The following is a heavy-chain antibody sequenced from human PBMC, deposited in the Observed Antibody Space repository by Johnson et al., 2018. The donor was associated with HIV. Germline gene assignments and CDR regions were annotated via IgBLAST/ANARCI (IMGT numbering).Heavy chain of an antibody. D-gene: IGHD3-10*02. J-gene: IGHJ3*02. CDR3: ASVRRGALDI. V-gene: IGHV3-66*01. CDR2: IYSGGST. CDR1: GFTLDDYG. Sequence: VQLVESGGGVVRPGGSLRLSCAASGFTLDDYGMSWVRQAPGKGLEWVSVIYSGGSTQYADFVKGRFSISRDTSKNTVYLQMNSLRVEDTALYYCASVRRGALDIWGQGTMVTVSS.